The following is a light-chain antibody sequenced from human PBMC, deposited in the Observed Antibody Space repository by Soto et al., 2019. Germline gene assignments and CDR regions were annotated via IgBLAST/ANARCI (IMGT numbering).Light chain of an antibody. CDR1: QSISSW. CDR2: KAS. J-gene: IGKJ1*01. CDR3: QQYNGYSRT. Sequence: DIQMTQSPSTLSASVVDRVTITCRASQSISSWLAWYQQKPGKAPKLLIYKASSLESGVPSRFSGSGSGTEFTLTISSMQPDDFATFYCQQYNGYSRTFGQGTKVDIK. V-gene: IGKV1-5*03.